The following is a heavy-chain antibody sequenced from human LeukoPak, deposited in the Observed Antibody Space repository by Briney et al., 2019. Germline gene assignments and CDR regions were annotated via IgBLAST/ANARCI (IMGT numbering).Heavy chain of an antibody. CDR2: IYSGGST. D-gene: IGHD3-16*01. CDR1: GFTFKNDP. V-gene: IGHV3-66*01. Sequence: SGGSLRLSCAASGFTFKNDPMSWVRQAPGKGLEWVSVIYSGGSTYYADSVKGRFTISRDNSKNTLYLQMNSLRAEDTAVYYCARDGAPAAYWGQGTLVTVSS. J-gene: IGHJ4*02. CDR3: ARDGAPAAY.